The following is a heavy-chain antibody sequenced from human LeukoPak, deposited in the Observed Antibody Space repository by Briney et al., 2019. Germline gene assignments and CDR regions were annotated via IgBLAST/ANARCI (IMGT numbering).Heavy chain of an antibody. Sequence: WGSLRLSCAASGFTLSDYYMTWIRQAPGKGLEWVSYISSRGDAIYYADSVKGRFTISRDNGKNSLYLQMNSLRAEDTAVYYCARDKYNSGAYGDFDHWGQGTLVTVSS. CDR3: ARDKYNSGAYGDFDH. CDR1: GFTLSDYY. J-gene: IGHJ4*02. CDR2: ISSRGDAI. V-gene: IGHV3-11*04. D-gene: IGHD6-19*01.